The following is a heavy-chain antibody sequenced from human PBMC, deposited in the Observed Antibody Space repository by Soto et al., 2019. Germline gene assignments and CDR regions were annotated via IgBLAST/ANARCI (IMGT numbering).Heavy chain of an antibody. J-gene: IGHJ6*02. CDR3: ARVRGWFGESMDV. D-gene: IGHD3-10*01. CDR1: GFTFSSYS. V-gene: IGHV3-21*01. CDR2: ISSSSSYI. Sequence: EVQLVESGGGLVKTGGSLRLSCAASGFTFSSYSMNWVRQAPGKGLEWVSSISSSSSYIYYADSVKGRFTISRDNAKNSLYLQMNSLRAEDTAVYYCARVRGWFGESMDVWGQGTTVTVSS.